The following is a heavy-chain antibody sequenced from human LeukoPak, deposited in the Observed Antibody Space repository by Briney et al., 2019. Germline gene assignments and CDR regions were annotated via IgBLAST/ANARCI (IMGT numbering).Heavy chain of an antibody. Sequence: PSETLSLTCTVSGGSISSYYWSWIRQPAGKGLEWIGRIYTSGSTNYNPSLKSRVTMSVDTSKNQFSLRLSSVTAADTAVYYCARDIGLSGKLKTRYYYYYMDVWGKGTTVTVSS. CDR1: GGSISSYY. D-gene: IGHD1-26*01. CDR3: ARDIGLSGKLKTRYYYYYMDV. CDR2: IYTSGST. V-gene: IGHV4-4*07. J-gene: IGHJ6*03.